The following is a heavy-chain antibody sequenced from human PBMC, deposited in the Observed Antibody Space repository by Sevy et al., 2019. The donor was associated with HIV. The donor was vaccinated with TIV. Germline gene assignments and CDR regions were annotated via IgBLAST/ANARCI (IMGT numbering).Heavy chain of an antibody. J-gene: IGHJ4*02. CDR1: GGSISSYY. CDR2: IYYSGST. CDR3: ARLYIGSYFDY. Sequence: SETLSLTCTVSGGSISSYYWSWIRQPPGKGLEWIGYIYYSGSTKYNPSLKSRVTISVDTSKNQFSLRLSSVTAADTAVYYCARLYIGSYFDYWGQGTLVTVSS. V-gene: IGHV4-59*01. D-gene: IGHD1-26*01.